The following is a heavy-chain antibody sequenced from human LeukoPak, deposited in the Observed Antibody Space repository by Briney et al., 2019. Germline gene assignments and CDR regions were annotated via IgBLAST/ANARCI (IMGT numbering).Heavy chain of an antibody. D-gene: IGHD3-22*01. CDR3: ANENYYDSSGFPDH. V-gene: IGHV3-9*01. CDR2: ISWNSGSI. Sequence: PGGSLRLSCAASGFTFDDYAMHWVRQAPGKGLEWVSGISWNSGSIGYADSVKGRFTISRDNAKNSLYLQMNSLRPEDTAVYYCANENYYDSSGFPDHWGQGTLVTVSS. CDR1: GFTFDDYA. J-gene: IGHJ4*02.